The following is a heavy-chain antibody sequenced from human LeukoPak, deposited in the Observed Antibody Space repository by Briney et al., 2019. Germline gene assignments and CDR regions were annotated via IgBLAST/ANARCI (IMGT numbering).Heavy chain of an antibody. V-gene: IGHV4-4*07. Sequence: SETLSLTCTVSGGSISSYYWSWIRQPAGKGLEWIGRIYSSGSSNHNPSLKSRVTMSVDTSKNQFSLRLRSVTAAGTAVYYCAKDRYENSGYQNWFDPWGQGTLVTVSS. D-gene: IGHD3-22*01. CDR1: GGSISSYY. J-gene: IGHJ5*02. CDR3: AKDRYENSGYQNWFDP. CDR2: IYSSGSS.